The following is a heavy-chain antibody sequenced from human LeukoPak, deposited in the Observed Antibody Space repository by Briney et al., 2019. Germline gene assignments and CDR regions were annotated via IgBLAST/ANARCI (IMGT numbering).Heavy chain of an antibody. V-gene: IGHV4-59*01. J-gene: IGHJ5*02. CDR3: ARGVVAARFWFDP. Sequence: PETLSLTCTVSGGSISSYYWSCIRQPPGKGLEWIGYVYYSGSTNYNPSLKSRVTISVDTSKNQFSLKLTSVTAADTAVYYCARGVVAARFWFDPWGQGTLVTVSS. CDR1: GGSISSYY. CDR2: VYYSGST. D-gene: IGHD2-15*01.